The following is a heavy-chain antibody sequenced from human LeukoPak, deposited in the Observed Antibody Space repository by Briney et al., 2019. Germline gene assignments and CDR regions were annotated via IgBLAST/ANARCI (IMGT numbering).Heavy chain of an antibody. CDR2: ICNSSSYI. D-gene: IGHD2-2*01. J-gene: IGHJ3*02. CDR1: GFTFSSYS. V-gene: IGHV3-21*01. Sequence: AGSLSLTCAASGFTFSSYSMNWLRPAPGKGLEWVSSICNSSSYIYYEDSVKGRFTTSTDNAKNSLYLQLNSLGGEDTAVYYWACTLGDAFDIWGQGTMVTVSS. CDR3: ACTLGDAFDI.